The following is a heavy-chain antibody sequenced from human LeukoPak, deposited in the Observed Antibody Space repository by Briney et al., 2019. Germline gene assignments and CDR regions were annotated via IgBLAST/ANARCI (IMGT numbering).Heavy chain of an antibody. V-gene: IGHV4-34*01. CDR1: DGSFSGYY. J-gene: IGHJ3*02. Sequence: SETLSLTCAVYDGSFSGYYWSWIRQPPGKGLEWIGEINHSGSTNYNPSLKSRVTISLDTSKSQFSLKLSSVTAADTAVYYCARDLYDSSGYYQRGAFDIWGQGTMVTVSS. CDR2: INHSGST. D-gene: IGHD3-22*01. CDR3: ARDLYDSSGYYQRGAFDI.